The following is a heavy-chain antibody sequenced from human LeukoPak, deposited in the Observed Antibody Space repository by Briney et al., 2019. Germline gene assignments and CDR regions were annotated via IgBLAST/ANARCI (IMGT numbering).Heavy chain of an antibody. Sequence: PSETLPLTCAVYGGSFSGYYWSWIRQPPGKGLEWIGEINHSGSTNYNPSLKSRVTISIDTSKNQFSLKLSSVTAADTAVYYCARDGCGGSCFHYYYYYMDVWGKGTTVTVSS. CDR3: ARDGCGGSCFHYYYYYMDV. J-gene: IGHJ6*03. CDR1: GGSFSGYY. V-gene: IGHV4-34*01. D-gene: IGHD2-15*01. CDR2: INHSGST.